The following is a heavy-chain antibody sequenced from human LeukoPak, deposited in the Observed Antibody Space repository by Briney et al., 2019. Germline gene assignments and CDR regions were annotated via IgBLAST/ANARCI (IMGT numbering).Heavy chain of an antibody. CDR2: IYYSGST. V-gene: IGHV4-59*01. Sequence: SETLSLTCTVSGGSISDYYWNWIRQPPGKGLEWIGYIYYSGSTNYNPSLKSRVTISVDTSKNQFSLKLSSVTAADTAVYYCARGAGGSGSYDYWGQGTLVTVSS. J-gene: IGHJ4*02. CDR3: ARGAGGSGSYDY. D-gene: IGHD3-10*01. CDR1: GGSISDYY.